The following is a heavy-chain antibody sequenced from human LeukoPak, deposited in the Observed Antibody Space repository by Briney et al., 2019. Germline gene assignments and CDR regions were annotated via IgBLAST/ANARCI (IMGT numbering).Heavy chain of an antibody. CDR1: GSSISSSYF. V-gene: IGHV4-38-2*02. J-gene: IGHJ4*02. D-gene: IGHD3-16*01. CDR3: AREETSTVWD. Sequence: PSETLSLTCTVSGSSISSSYFWGWIRQPPGKGLEWIGSIYHSGITYYTSSLKSRVTISVDTSKNQFSLRLNSVTAADTAVYYCAREETSTVWDWGQGTLVTVSS. CDR2: IYHSGIT.